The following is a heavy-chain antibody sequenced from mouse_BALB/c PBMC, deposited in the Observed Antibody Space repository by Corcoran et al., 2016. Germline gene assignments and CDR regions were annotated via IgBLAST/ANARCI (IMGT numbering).Heavy chain of an antibody. V-gene: IGHV1-77*01. CDR3: ALQYYFDY. CDR2: IYPGSGST. J-gene: IGHJ2*01. Sequence: GTELVKPGASVKMSCKASGYTFTDYVISWVKQRTGQGLEWIGEIYPGSGSTYYNEKFKDKATLTADKSSNTAYMQLSSLTSEDSAVYFCALQYYFDYWGQGTTLTVSS. CDR1: GYTFTDYV.